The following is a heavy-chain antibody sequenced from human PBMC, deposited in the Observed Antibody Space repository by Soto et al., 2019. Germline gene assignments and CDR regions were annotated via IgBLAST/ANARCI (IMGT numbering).Heavy chain of an antibody. CDR1: GDSVSDNTAA. CDR3: ARDGGIALTTFDF. Sequence: QVQLQQSGPGLVKPSQTLSLTCAISGDSVSDNTAAWNWIRQSPSRGLEWLGRTYYRYRWYNDYAISVRSRIIINPDTSKNQFSLQLNSVTPEDTAVYYCARDGGIALTTFDFWGQGSLVTVSS. D-gene: IGHD4-17*01. CDR2: TYYRYRWYN. V-gene: IGHV6-1*01. J-gene: IGHJ4*02.